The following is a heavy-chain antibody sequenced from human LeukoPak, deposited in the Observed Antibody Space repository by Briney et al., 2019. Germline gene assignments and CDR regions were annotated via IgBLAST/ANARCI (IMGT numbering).Heavy chain of an antibody. CDR2: INPNSGGT. D-gene: IGHD3-3*01. Sequence: GASVKVSCKASGYTFTGYYMHWVRQAPGQGLEWMGWINPNSGGTNYAQKFQGRVTMTRDTSISTAYMELSRLRSDDTAVYYCARQGDITVFGMAQPGGAFDIWGQGTMVTVSS. CDR3: ARQGDITVFGMAQPGGAFDI. CDR1: GYTFTGYY. J-gene: IGHJ3*02. V-gene: IGHV1-2*02.